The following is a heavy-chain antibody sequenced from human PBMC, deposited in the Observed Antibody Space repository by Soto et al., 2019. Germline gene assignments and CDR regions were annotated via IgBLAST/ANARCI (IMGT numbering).Heavy chain of an antibody. CDR1: GGSISSGGYS. CDR2: IYHSGST. V-gene: IGHV4-30-2*01. CDR3: ARGSILTGYYTSDY. Sequence: SETLSLTCAVSGGSISSGGYSWSWIRQPPGKGLEWIGYIYHSGSTYYNPSLKSRVTISVDKSKNQFSLKLSSVTAADTAVYYCARGSILTGYYTSDYWGQGTLVTVSS. J-gene: IGHJ4*02. D-gene: IGHD3-9*01.